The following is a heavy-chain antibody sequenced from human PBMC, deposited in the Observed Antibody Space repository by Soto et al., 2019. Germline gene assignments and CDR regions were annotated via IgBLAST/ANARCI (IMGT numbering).Heavy chain of an antibody. V-gene: IGHV3-7*03. J-gene: IGHJ6*02. CDR3: VRANKNPGMDI. Sequence: PVVSLILSCLVSGFIFSDYPLNWVRQAPGQGLEWVANINRRVTSTNYVDSVRGRFYTSRDSTRNSLYLNMDSLRVEDTATYYCVRANKNPGMDIWGRGTTVTVSS. CDR1: GFIFSDYP. CDR2: INRRVTST.